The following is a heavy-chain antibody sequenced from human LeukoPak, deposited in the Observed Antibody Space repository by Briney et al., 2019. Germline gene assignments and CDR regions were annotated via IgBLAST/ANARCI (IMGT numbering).Heavy chain of an antibody. CDR3: AKGTSSWHEFDY. D-gene: IGHD6-13*01. J-gene: IGHJ4*02. CDR1: GFTFDDYS. CDR2: ITWDGDNT. Sequence: GGSLRLSCAASGFTFDDYSMHWVRQPPGKGLEWVSLITWDGDNTYYTDSVKGRFTISRDNSENSLYLQMNSLRAEDTALYYCAKGTSSWHEFDYWGQGTLVTVSS. V-gene: IGHV3-43D*03.